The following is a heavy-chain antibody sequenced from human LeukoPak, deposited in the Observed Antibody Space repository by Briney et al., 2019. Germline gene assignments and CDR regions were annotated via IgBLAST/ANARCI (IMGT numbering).Heavy chain of an antibody. Sequence: QTGGSLRLSCAASGFTFSNYAMHWVRQTPAKGLEWVAFISTDGNQKYSADSLKGRFTISRDNSKNTLYLQMSSLRPDDTALYFCARDLSPRPVPADYMDVWGKGTTVTVSS. CDR1: GFTFSNYA. CDR2: ISTDGNQK. V-gene: IGHV3-30-3*01. CDR3: ARDLSPRPVPADYMDV. D-gene: IGHD2-2*01. J-gene: IGHJ6*03.